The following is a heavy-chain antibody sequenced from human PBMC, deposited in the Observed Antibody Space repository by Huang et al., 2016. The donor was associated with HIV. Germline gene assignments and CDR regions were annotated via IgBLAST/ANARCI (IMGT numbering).Heavy chain of an antibody. J-gene: IGHJ3*02. CDR1: GFTFSNAW. D-gene: IGHD6-19*01. CDR2: IKSKTDGGTT. V-gene: IGHV3-15*01. Sequence: EVQLVESGGGLVKPGGSLRLSCAASGFTFSNAWMSWGRQAPGKGLEWVGRIKSKTDGGTTDYAAPVKGRFTISRDDSKNTLYLQMNSLKTEDTAVYYCTTESESSGWTMDHDAFDIWGQGTMVTVSS. CDR3: TTESESSGWTMDHDAFDI.